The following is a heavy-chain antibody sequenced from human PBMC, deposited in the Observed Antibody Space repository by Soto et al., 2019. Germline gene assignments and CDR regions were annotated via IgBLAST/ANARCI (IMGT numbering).Heavy chain of an antibody. J-gene: IGHJ3*01. Sequence: GASVKVSCKASVFTSSGISWVRQAPGQRLEWMGWISTRNGNTIYAQKFQGRVIMTMDTSTTTVYMELRSLRPDDTAVYLCAREGILGLFDAYDLWGQGTMVTVSS. V-gene: IGHV1-18*04. D-gene: IGHD3-3*01. CDR3: AREGILGLFDAYDL. CDR2: ISTRNGNT. CDR1: VFTSSG.